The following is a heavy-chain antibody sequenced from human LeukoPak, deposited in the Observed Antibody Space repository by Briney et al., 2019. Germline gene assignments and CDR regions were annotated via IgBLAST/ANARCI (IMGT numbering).Heavy chain of an antibody. J-gene: IGHJ5*02. Sequence: PSETLSLTCTVSGGSISSYYWSWIRQPPGKGLEWIGYIYYSGSTNYNPSLKSRVTISVDTSKNQFSLKLSSVTAADTAVYYCARTDCGGDCYSSRGWFDPWGQGTLVTVSS. D-gene: IGHD2-21*02. CDR3: ARTDCGGDCYSSRGWFDP. CDR1: GGSISSYY. V-gene: IGHV4-59*01. CDR2: IYYSGST.